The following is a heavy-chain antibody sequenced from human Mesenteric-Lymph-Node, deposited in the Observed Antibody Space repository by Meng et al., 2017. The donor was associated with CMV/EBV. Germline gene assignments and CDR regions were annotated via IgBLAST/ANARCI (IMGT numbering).Heavy chain of an antibody. CDR3: ARVSTGYSSSGDAFDL. Sequence: SGGSCSGYDWSWIRQPPGKGLEWIGEVNHSGSTNYNPSLKSRVTISVDTSKNHFSVKMSSVTAADTAVYYCARVSTGYSSSGDAFDLWGQGTLVTVSS. V-gene: IGHV4-34*01. D-gene: IGHD6-13*01. J-gene: IGHJ3*01. CDR1: GGSCSGYD. CDR2: VNHSGST.